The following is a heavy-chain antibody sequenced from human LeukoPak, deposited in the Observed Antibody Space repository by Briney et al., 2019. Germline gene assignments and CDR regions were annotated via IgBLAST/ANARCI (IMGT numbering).Heavy chain of an antibody. CDR2: IHYSGST. CDR3: ARVDYYHYYMDV. J-gene: IGHJ6*03. CDR1: GGSVSSVNHY. V-gene: IGHV4-61*01. Sequence: RTSETLSLTCTVSGGSVSSVNHYWSWMRQPPGKGLEWIGYIHYSGSTTYHPSLKSRVTISIDTSKTQFSLKLSSVTAADTALYYCARVDYYHYYMDVWGTGTTVTVSS.